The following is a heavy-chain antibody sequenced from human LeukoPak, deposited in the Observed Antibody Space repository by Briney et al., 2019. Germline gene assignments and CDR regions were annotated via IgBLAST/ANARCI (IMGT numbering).Heavy chain of an antibody. Sequence: GGSLRLSCAASGFTFSSYGMHWVRQAPGKGLEWVAVIWYDGSNKYYADSVKGRFTISRDNSKNTLYLQTNSLRAEDTAVYYCAKDPGELLWFGEFYNWGQGTLVTVSS. CDR2: IWYDGSNK. J-gene: IGHJ1*01. V-gene: IGHV3-33*06. D-gene: IGHD3-10*01. CDR3: AKDPGELLWFGEFYN. CDR1: GFTFSSYG.